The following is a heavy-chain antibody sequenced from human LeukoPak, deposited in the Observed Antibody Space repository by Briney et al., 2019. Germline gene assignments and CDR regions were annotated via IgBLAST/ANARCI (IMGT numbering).Heavy chain of an antibody. CDR1: GFTFSSYG. Sequence: GGSLRLSCAASGFTFSSYGMHWVRQAPGKGLEWVAVISYDGSNKYYADSVKGRFTISRDNSKNTLYLQMNSLRAEDTAVYYCAKGLLSSYGSGSDVWGQGTTVTVSS. CDR3: AKGLLSSYGSGSDV. D-gene: IGHD3-10*01. V-gene: IGHV3-30*18. J-gene: IGHJ6*02. CDR2: ISYDGSNK.